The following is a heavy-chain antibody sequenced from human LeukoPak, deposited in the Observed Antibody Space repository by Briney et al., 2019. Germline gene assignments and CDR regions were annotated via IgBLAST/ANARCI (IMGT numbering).Heavy chain of an antibody. CDR3: ARGIRRGYSGPMYYFDY. D-gene: IGHD5-12*01. Sequence: ASVKVSCKASGYTFTSYGISWVRQAPGQGLEWVGWISAYNGNTNYAQKLQGRVTMTTDTSTSTAYIELRSLRSDDKAVYYCARGIRRGYSGPMYYFDYWGQGTLVTVSS. CDR1: GYTFTSYG. J-gene: IGHJ4*02. CDR2: ISAYNGNT. V-gene: IGHV1-18*01.